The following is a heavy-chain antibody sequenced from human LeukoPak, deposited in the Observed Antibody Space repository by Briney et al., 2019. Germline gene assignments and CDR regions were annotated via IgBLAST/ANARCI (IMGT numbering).Heavy chain of an antibody. D-gene: IGHD1-26*01. CDR2: ISSNSATT. J-gene: IGHJ4*02. CDR1: GFSFSTNS. V-gene: IGHV3-48*01. CDR3: ARGTRSLIDY. Sequence: GGSLRLSCAASGFSFSTNSMNWVRQVPGKGLEWISYISSNSATTYYADSVKGRFTISRDNAKNSLYLHMNSLRADDTAVYYCARGTRSLIDYWGQGTLVTVSS.